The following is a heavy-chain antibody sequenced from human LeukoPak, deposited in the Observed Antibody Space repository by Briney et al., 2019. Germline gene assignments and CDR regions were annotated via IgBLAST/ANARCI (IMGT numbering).Heavy chain of an antibody. J-gene: IGHJ4*02. Sequence: SVKARFTVSRDNAKNSLNLQMNSLRDDDTAVYYCARGEDYWGQGTLVTVSS. CDR3: ARGEDY. V-gene: IGHV3-48*02.